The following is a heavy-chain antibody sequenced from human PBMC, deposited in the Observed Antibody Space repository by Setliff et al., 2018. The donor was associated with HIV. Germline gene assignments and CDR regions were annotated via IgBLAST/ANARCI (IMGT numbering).Heavy chain of an antibody. Sequence: GGSLRLSCEASGFTFSIYNMNWVRQAPGKGLEWVSYISTSGSTIYYADSVKGRFTISRDNGKKSLYLQMDSLRDEDTAVYYCARCGSYDILTGLCDYEFVSTFDSWGQGTLVTVSS. CDR1: GFTFSIYN. V-gene: IGHV3-48*02. CDR2: ISTSGSTI. D-gene: IGHD3-9*01. CDR3: ARCGSYDILTGLCDYEFVSTFDS. J-gene: IGHJ4*02.